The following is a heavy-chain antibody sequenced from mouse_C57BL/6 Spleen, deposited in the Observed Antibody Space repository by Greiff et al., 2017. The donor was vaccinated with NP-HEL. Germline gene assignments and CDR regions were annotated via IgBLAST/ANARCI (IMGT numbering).Heavy chain of an antibody. J-gene: IGHJ2*01. Sequence: VKLQQSGPGLVQPSQSLSITCTVSGFSLTSYGVHWVRQSPGKGLEWLGVIWSGGSTDYNAAFISRLSISKDNSKSQVFFKMNSLQADDTAIYYCARIGSSGYVLDYWGQGTTLTVSS. V-gene: IGHV2-2*01. CDR3: ARIGSSGYVLDY. CDR2: IWSGGST. D-gene: IGHD3-2*02. CDR1: GFSLTSYG.